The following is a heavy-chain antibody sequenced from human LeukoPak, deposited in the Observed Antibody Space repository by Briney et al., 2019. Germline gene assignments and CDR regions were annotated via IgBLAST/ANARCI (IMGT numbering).Heavy chain of an antibody. CDR2: IYYTGST. V-gene: IGHV4-59*08. CDR3: ARHPYYYYGMDV. Sequence: SETLSLTCTVSGGSISSYYWSWIRQPPGKGLEWIGYIYYTGSTNYNPSLESRVSISVDTSKNQFSLNLTSVTAADTAVYFCARHPYYYYGMDVWGQGATVTVSS. J-gene: IGHJ6*02. CDR1: GGSISSYY.